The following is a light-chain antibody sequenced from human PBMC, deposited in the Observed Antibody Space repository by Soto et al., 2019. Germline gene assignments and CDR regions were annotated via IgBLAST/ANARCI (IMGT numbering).Light chain of an antibody. CDR3: AAWDDSLNGVV. J-gene: IGLJ2*01. CDR1: SSNNGGNI. V-gene: IGLV1-44*01. CDR2: GND. Sequence: QSVLTQPPSASGTPGQRVTISCSGSSSNNGGNIVNWYQQLPGTAPKLLIFGNDQRPSWVPDRFSGSKSGTSASLAISGLQSEDEANYYCAAWDDSLNGVVFGGGTKVTVL.